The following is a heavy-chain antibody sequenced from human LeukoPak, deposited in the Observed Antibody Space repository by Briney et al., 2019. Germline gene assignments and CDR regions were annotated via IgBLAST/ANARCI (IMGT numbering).Heavy chain of an antibody. CDR1: GGSISSSSYL. J-gene: IGHJ4*02. Sequence: SETLSLTCTVSGGSISSSSYLWGWIRQPPGKGLEWIGSIYYSGSTYYNPSLKSRVTISVDTSKNQFSLKLSSVTAADTAMYYCARHIILLAGTFQPLFDYWGQGTLVTVSS. CDR3: ARHIILLAGTFQPLFDY. CDR2: IYYSGST. V-gene: IGHV4-39*01. D-gene: IGHD6-19*01.